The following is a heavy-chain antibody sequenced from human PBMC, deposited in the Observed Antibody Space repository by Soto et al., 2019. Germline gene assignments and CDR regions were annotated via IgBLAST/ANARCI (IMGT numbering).Heavy chain of an antibody. Sequence: DVPLLESGGGLVQPGGSLRLSCAASGFTFNTYPMSWVRQAPGKGLEWVSAITLSGGSTYFADSVKGRFTISRDNSKNTLYLQMSSLRAEDTAVYYCARYCGDGTCYYAFDMWGQGTMVTVSS. D-gene: IGHD2-15*01. CDR1: GFTFNTYP. CDR2: ITLSGGST. V-gene: IGHV3-23*01. CDR3: ARYCGDGTCYYAFDM. J-gene: IGHJ3*02.